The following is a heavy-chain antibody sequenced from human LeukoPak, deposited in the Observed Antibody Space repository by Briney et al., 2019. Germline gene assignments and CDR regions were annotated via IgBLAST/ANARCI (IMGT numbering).Heavy chain of an antibody. CDR2: IYYSGFT. Sequence: SETLSLTCTVSGGSISGYYWSWIRQPPGKGLEWIGYIYYSGFTDYNPSLKSRVTMSVDTSKNQFSLKLSSVTAADTAVYFCARAVISFAGLIAKGFDSWGQGTLVTISS. CDR3: ARAVISFAGLIAKGFDS. J-gene: IGHJ4*02. D-gene: IGHD3-16*02. V-gene: IGHV4-59*01. CDR1: GGSISGYY.